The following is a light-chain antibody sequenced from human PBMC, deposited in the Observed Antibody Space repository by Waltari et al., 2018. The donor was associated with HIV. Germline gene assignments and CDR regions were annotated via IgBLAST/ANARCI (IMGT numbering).Light chain of an antibody. Sequence: QSVLTQPPSASGTPGQRVTISCSGHSSNTGSNYVYWYQQLPGTTPRLLIFRNNQNPSGVPDRFSGSKSGTSASLAISGLRSEDEADYFCATWDDSLSALWVFGGGTKLTVL. CDR1: SSNTGSNY. CDR2: RNN. V-gene: IGLV1-47*01. CDR3: ATWDDSLSALWV. J-gene: IGLJ3*02.